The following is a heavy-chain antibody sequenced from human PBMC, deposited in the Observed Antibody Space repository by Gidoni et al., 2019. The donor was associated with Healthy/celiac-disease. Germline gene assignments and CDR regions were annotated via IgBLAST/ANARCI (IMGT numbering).Heavy chain of an antibody. CDR1: GFTFDDYA. V-gene: IGHV3-9*01. Sequence: EVQLVESGGGLVQPGRSLRLSCAASGFTFDDYAMHWVRQAPGKGLEWVSGISWNSGSIGYADSVKGRFTISRDNAKNSLYLQMNSLRAEDTALYYCANGGWELLSGAFDIWGQGTMVTVSS. D-gene: IGHD1-26*01. CDR3: ANGGWELLSGAFDI. J-gene: IGHJ3*02. CDR2: ISWNSGSI.